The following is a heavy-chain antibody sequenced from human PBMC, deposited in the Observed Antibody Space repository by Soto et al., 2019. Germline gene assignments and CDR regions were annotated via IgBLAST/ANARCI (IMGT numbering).Heavy chain of an antibody. CDR2: TYKNGST. CDR1: GLSVSDYH. Sequence: PGGSLRLSCAASGLSVSDYHMNWVRQAPGKGLEWVSVTYKNGSTYYGASVKGRFTISRDNSKNMVYLQMNSLRVEDTAVYYCARQWAVWGQGTLVTVSS. V-gene: IGHV3-53*01. CDR3: ARQWAV. J-gene: IGHJ4*02. D-gene: IGHD2-8*01.